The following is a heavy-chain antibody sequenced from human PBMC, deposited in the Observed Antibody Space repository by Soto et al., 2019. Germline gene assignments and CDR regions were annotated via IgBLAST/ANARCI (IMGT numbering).Heavy chain of an antibody. CDR1: GFSLSTSGVG. V-gene: IGHV2-5*02. J-gene: IGHJ4*02. CDR3: AHSSCDSSGYTYYFDY. D-gene: IGHD3-22*01. CDR2: IYWDDDK. Sequence: QITLKESGPTLVKPTQTLTLTCTFSGFSLSTSGVGVGWIRQPPGKALEWLALIYWDDDKRYSPSLKSRLTITKDTYKNQVVLTMTNMDPVDTATDYCAHSSCDSSGYTYYFDYWGQGTLVTVSS.